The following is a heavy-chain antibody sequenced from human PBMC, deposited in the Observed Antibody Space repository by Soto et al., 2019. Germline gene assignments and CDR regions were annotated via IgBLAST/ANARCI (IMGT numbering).Heavy chain of an antibody. Sequence: ASVKVSCKASGGSFGNSAINWVRQTPGQGLEWLGGFIPVYRTLNYVPKFQGRVTITADESTGTAYMTLGRLASDDTAVYYCATGVIWIGYFTVDSWGQGTRVTVSS. CDR1: GGSFGNSA. V-gene: IGHV1-69*13. CDR3: ATGVIWIGYFTVDS. CDR2: FIPVYRTL. D-gene: IGHD3-3*01. J-gene: IGHJ4*02.